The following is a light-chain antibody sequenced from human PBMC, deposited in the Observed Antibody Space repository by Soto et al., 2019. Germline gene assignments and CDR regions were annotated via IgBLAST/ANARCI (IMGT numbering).Light chain of an antibody. CDR1: QSFRGL. CDR2: DAY. Sequence: EVVLTQSPVTLSLSPGERATLSCRASQSFRGLLAWYQQKPGQAPRLLIYDAYNRATGIPPRFSGSGSGTDFTLTISSLQPEDFATYYCQQSYRTPPITFGQGTRLEIK. V-gene: IGKV3-11*01. J-gene: IGKJ5*01. CDR3: QQSYRTPPIT.